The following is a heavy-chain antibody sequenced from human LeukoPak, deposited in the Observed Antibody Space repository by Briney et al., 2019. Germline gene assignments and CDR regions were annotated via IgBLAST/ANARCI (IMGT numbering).Heavy chain of an antibody. CDR3: ARRFDTWVSYPLDY. CDR2: IKEDGSEK. V-gene: IGHV3-7*01. D-gene: IGHD3-16*02. Sequence: GGSLRLSCAASGFTFSISSMTWVRQAPGKGLEWVANIKEDGSEKSYVDSVKGRFTISRDNAKESLYLQMNSLSAEDMAVYYCARRFDTWVSYPLDYWGQGTLVTVSS. J-gene: IGHJ4*02. CDR1: GFTFSISS.